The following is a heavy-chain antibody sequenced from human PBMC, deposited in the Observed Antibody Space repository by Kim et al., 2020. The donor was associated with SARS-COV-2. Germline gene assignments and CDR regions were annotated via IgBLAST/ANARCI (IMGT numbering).Heavy chain of an antibody. CDR1: GFTFSSYS. CDR3: ARDRRGITPDGFDY. CDR2: ISSSSSYI. Sequence: GGSLRLSCAASGFTFSSYSMNWVRQAPGNGLEWVSSISSSSSYIYYADSVKGRFTISRDNAKNSLYLQMNSLRAEDTAVYYCARDRRGITPDGFDYWGQGTLVTVSS. V-gene: IGHV3-21*01. J-gene: IGHJ4*02. D-gene: IGHD3-10*01.